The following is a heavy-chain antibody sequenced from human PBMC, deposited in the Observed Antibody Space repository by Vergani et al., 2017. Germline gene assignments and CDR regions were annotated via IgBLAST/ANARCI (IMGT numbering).Heavy chain of an antibody. CDR3: AKDMWGSGWYYFDY. J-gene: IGHJ4*02. Sequence: EVQLVESGGGLVQPGRSLRLSCAASGFTFDDYTMHWVRQAPGKGLEWVSLISWDGGSTYYADSVKGRFTISRDNSKNSLYLQMNSLRTEDTALYYCAKDMWGSGWYYFDYWGQGTLVTVSS. D-gene: IGHD6-19*01. CDR2: ISWDGGST. CDR1: GFTFDDYT. V-gene: IGHV3-43*01.